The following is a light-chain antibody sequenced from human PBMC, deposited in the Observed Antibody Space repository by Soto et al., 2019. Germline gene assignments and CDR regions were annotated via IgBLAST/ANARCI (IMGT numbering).Light chain of an antibody. Sequence: DIQMTQSPSTLPASVGDIVTITFRASQSISNWLAWYQQKPGKAPKLLIYDASNLETGAPSRFSGSGSGTDFTFTISSLQPEDIATYYCQQYDNVLSLTFGGGTKVDIK. CDR2: DAS. CDR1: QSISNW. CDR3: QQYDNVLSLT. V-gene: IGKV1-33*01. J-gene: IGKJ4*01.